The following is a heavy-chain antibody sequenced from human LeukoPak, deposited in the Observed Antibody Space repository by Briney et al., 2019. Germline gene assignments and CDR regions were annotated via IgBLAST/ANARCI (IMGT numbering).Heavy chain of an antibody. Sequence: GGSLRLSCTASGFTLSNAWVSWVRQAPGKGLEWVARIKTQTSGGTTDYAAPVKGRFTISRDDSKNTVYLQMNVLETEDTALYYYTIDTLPNWDDAFDIWGQGTMITVSS. J-gene: IGHJ3*02. V-gene: IGHV3-15*01. CDR1: GFTLSNAW. CDR3: TIDTLPNWDDAFDI. D-gene: IGHD7-27*01. CDR2: IKTQTSGGTT.